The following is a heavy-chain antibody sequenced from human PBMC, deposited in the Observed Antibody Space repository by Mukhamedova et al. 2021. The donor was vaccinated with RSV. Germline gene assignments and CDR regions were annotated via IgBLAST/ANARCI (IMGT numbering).Heavy chain of an antibody. J-gene: IGHJ4*02. V-gene: IGHV1-69*10. CDR3: ASGFGGLKVN. Sequence: VRQAPGQGLEWMGGIIPILGIANYAQKFQGRVTITADKSTSTAYMELSSLRSEDTAVYYCASGFGGLKVNWGQGTLVTVSS. D-gene: IGHD3-10*01. CDR2: IIPILGIA.